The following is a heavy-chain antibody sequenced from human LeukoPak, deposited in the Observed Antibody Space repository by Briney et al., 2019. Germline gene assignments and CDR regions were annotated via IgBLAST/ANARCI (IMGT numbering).Heavy chain of an antibody. Sequence: PGGSLRLSCAASGFTFSSYAMSWVRQAPGKGLEWVSAISGSGGSTYYADSVKGRFTISRDNSKNTLYLQMNSLRAEDTAVYYCAKDVSSDYYDSSGYYNWGQGTLVTVSS. V-gene: IGHV3-23*01. CDR3: AKDVSSDYYDSSGYYN. D-gene: IGHD3-22*01. CDR2: ISGSGGST. J-gene: IGHJ4*02. CDR1: GFTFSSYA.